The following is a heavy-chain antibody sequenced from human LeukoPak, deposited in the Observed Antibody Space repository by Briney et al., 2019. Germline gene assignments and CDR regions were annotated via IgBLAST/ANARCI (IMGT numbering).Heavy chain of an antibody. CDR2: ISYDGSNK. CDR1: GFTFSSYA. CDR3: AKDYVSGDGYWDFDY. J-gene: IGHJ4*02. D-gene: IGHD5-24*01. V-gene: IGHV3-30-3*02. Sequence: GGSLRLSCAASGFTFSSYAMHWVRQAPGKGLEGVAVISYDGSNKYYADSVKGRFSISRDNSKNTVDLQMNSLRVEDTAVYYCAKDYVSGDGYWDFDYWGQGTLVTVSS.